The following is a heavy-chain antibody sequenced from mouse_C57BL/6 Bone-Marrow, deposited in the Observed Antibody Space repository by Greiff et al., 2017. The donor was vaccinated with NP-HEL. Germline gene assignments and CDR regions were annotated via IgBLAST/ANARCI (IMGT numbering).Heavy chain of an antibody. J-gene: IGHJ4*01. D-gene: IGHD1-1*01. CDR1: GFTFSNYW. CDR3: TYPPYYYGSSLYAMDY. CDR2: IILKSDNYAT. Sequence: EVQLQESGGGLVQPGGSMKLSCVASGFTFSNYWMNWVRQSPEKGLEWVAQIILKSDNYATHYAESVKGRFTISRDDSKSSVYLQMNNLRAEDTGIYYCTYPPYYYGSSLYAMDYWGQGTSVTVSS. V-gene: IGHV6-3*01.